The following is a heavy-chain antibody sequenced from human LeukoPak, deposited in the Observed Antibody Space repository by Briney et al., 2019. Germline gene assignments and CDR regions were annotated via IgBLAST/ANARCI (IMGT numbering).Heavy chain of an antibody. Sequence: GGSLRLSCAASGFTFSTYAMSWVRQAPGKGLEWVSHFGGSGGSIYYADSVKGRSTISRDNSKNTLYLQMNSLRAEDTAVYYCAKSDCGGDCHLLDYWGQGTLVTVSS. CDR2: FGGSGGSI. D-gene: IGHD2-21*02. CDR1: GFTFSTYA. V-gene: IGHV3-23*01. CDR3: AKSDCGGDCHLLDY. J-gene: IGHJ4*02.